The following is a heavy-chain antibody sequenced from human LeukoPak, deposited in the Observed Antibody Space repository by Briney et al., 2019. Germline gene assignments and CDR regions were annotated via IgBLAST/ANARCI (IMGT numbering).Heavy chain of an antibody. CDR2: IVGTT. CDR3: ATTLGGFYYMAV. Sequence: SVKVSCKSSGGTFSSFAINWVRQAPGQGLEWMGGIVGTTNYAQKFLGRVTITTEESSSTAYMELSSLTSDDTAVYYCATTLGGFYYMAVWGKGATVTVSS. D-gene: IGHD3-16*01. CDR1: GGTFSSFA. J-gene: IGHJ6*03. V-gene: IGHV1-69*05.